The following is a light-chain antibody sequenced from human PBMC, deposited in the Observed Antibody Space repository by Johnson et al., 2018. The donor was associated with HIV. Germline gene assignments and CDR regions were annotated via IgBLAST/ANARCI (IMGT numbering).Light chain of an antibody. Sequence: QSVLTQPPSVSAAPGQKVTISCSGSSSTIGNNYVSWYKQLPGTAPKLLIYENDKRPSGIRDRFSGSKSGTSATLGITGLQTGDEADYYCGTWHNSLSTGGVFGTGTKVTVL. V-gene: IGLV1-51*02. CDR3: GTWHNSLSTGGV. CDR2: END. CDR1: SSTIGNNY. J-gene: IGLJ1*01.